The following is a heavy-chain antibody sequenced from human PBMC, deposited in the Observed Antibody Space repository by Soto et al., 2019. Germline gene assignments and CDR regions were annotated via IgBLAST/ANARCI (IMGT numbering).Heavy chain of an antibody. V-gene: IGHV3-64*01. J-gene: IGHJ6*03. Sequence: EVQLAESGGGLAQPGGSLRLSCAASGFTLSGYAMDWVRQAPGKGLEYVSGISSNGVGTYYANSVQGRFTISRDNSKNTVDLQMGSLRPEDMAVYYCARRARPDFYSMDVWGKGTTVTVSS. CDR3: ARRARPDFYSMDV. CDR1: GFTLSGYA. CDR2: ISSNGVGT. D-gene: IGHD6-6*01.